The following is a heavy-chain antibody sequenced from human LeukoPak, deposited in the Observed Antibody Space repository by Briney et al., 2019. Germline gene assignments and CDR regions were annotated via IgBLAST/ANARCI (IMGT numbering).Heavy chain of an antibody. CDR2: ISSDGSVT. V-gene: IGHV3-74*01. CDR1: GFALSNYW. CDR3: ARTAYTTSSLGF. Sequence: PGGSLRLSCAASGFALSNYWMHWVRQAPGKGLVWVSRISSDGSVTTYADSVKGRFTISRDNAKNTLYLQMNSLRAEDTAVYHCARTAYTTSSLGFWGQGTLVTVSS. D-gene: IGHD6-6*01. J-gene: IGHJ4*02.